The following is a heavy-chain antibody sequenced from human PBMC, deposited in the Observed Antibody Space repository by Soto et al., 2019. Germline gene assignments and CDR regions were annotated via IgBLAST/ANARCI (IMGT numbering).Heavy chain of an antibody. V-gene: IGHV3-66*01. CDR1: GFTVSSNY. D-gene: IGHD4-17*01. CDR3: AREPYGDLTHFDY. J-gene: IGHJ4*02. CDR2: IYSGGST. Sequence: GGSLRLSCAASGFTVSSNYMSWVRQAPGKGLEWVSVIYSGGSTYYADSVKGRFTISRDNSKNTLYLQMNSLRAEDTAVYYCAREPYGDLTHFDYWGQGTLVTVSS.